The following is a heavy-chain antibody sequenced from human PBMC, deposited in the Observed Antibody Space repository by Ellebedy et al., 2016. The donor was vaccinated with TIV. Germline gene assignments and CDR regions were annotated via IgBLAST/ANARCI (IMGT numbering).Heavy chain of an antibody. D-gene: IGHD1-26*01. V-gene: IGHV3-21*01. CDR1: GFMFSSYW. Sequence: GESLKISXAASGFMFSSYWMHWVRQAPGKGLEWVSSISSSSSYIYYADSVKGRFTITRDNDKNSLYLQMNSLRAEDTAVYYCAREEGATFDYWGQGTLVTVSS. CDR2: ISSSSSYI. J-gene: IGHJ4*02. CDR3: AREEGATFDY.